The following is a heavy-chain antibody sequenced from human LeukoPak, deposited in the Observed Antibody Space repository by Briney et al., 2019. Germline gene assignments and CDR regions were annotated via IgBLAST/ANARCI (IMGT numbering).Heavy chain of an antibody. Sequence: PGGSLRLSCAASGFTFSSYGMHWVRQAPGKGLEWVAVISYDGSNKYYADSVKGRFTISRDHSKNTLYLQMNSLRAEDTALYYCAKGGYDYVEVGYFDSWGQGTLVTVSS. J-gene: IGHJ4*02. V-gene: IGHV3-30*18. CDR1: GFTFSSYG. CDR2: ISYDGSNK. CDR3: AKGGYDYVEVGYFDS. D-gene: IGHD5-12*01.